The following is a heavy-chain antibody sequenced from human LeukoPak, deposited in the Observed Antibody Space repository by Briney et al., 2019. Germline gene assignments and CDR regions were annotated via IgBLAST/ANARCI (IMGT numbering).Heavy chain of an antibody. CDR3: ARDKGEMATTAFDY. V-gene: IGHV3-20*01. CDR1: GFTFDDYG. CDR2: INLNGGST. J-gene: IGHJ4*02. Sequence: GGSLRLSCAASGFTFDDYGMSWVRQAPGKGLEWFSGINLNGGSTGYADSVKGRFTIPRDNAKSSLYLKMNRLTAEDTALNPCARDKGEMATTAFDYWGQGTLVTVSS. D-gene: IGHD5-24*01.